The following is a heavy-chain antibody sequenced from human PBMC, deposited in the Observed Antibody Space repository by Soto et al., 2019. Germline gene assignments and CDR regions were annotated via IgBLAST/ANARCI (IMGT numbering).Heavy chain of an antibody. J-gene: IGHJ4*02. Sequence: QVQLVQSGAEVKKPGSSVKVSCKGSGDTFSSYGISWVRQAPGQGLEWMGGIIPSLGTTNYARRFQGRVTISADEFTTTAYMELSGLRSDDTAVYYCARDSSGYNRDPYYFDYWGQGTLVVVSS. V-gene: IGHV1-69*01. D-gene: IGHD3-22*01. CDR1: GDTFSSYG. CDR3: ARDSSGYNRDPYYFDY. CDR2: IIPSLGTT.